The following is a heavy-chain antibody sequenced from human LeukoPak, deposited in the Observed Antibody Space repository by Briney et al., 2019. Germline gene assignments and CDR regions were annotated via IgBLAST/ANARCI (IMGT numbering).Heavy chain of an antibody. CDR2: ISGSGGST. CDR3: AKRGSYSSSFTSTFDY. Sequence: PGGSLGLSCAASGFTVSSFAMSWVRQAPGKGLEWVSAISGSGGSTYYADSVKGRFTISRDNSKNTLYLQMNSLRAEDTAVYYCAKRGSYSSSFTSTFDYWGQGTLVTVSS. J-gene: IGHJ4*02. CDR1: GFTVSSFA. V-gene: IGHV3-23*01. D-gene: IGHD6-6*01.